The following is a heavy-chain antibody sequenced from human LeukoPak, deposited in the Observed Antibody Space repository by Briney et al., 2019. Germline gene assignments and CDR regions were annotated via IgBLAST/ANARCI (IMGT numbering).Heavy chain of an antibody. Sequence: SETLSLTCTVSTDFISSYYWSWIRQPPGKGLEWIAFISSSGITNYNPSLKSRVSISADTSKNQFSLNVSSVTAADTAVYYCARSAGTHGTNAIWGQGTMVSVSS. D-gene: IGHD6-13*01. CDR3: ARSAGTHGTNAI. CDR1: TDFISSYY. CDR2: ISSSGIT. J-gene: IGHJ3*02. V-gene: IGHV4-59*01.